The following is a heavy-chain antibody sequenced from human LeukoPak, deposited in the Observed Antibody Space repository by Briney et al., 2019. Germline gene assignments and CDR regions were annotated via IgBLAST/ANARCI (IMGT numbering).Heavy chain of an antibody. CDR1: NGSISSSRYY. J-gene: IGHJ3*02. V-gene: IGHV4-39*01. CDR2: IYYSGST. CDR3: ARNCSRTSCSGTFDI. Sequence: SETLSLTCTVSNGSISSSRYYWAWIRQPPGKGLEWIGSIYYSGSTHYIPSQKSRVTISVDTSKNQFFLRLSSGTAADTAVYYCARNCSRTSCSGTFDIWGRGTMVTVSS. D-gene: IGHD2-2*01.